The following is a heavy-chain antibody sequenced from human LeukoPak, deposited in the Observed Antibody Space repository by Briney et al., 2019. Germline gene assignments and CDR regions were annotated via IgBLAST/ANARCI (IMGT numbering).Heavy chain of an antibody. Sequence: ASVKVSCKASGYTFPSYDINRVRQATGQGLEWMGWMNPNSGNTGYAQKFQGRVTMTRNTSINTAYMELSSLRSEDTAVYYCARIPFSGSGSYYNVWWFDPWGQGTLVTVSS. CDR3: ARIPFSGSGSYYNVWWFDP. CDR2: MNPNSGNT. D-gene: IGHD3-10*01. V-gene: IGHV1-8*01. CDR1: GYTFPSYD. J-gene: IGHJ5*02.